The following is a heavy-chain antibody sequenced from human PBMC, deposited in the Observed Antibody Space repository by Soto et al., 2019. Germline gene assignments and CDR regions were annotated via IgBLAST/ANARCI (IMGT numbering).Heavy chain of an antibody. V-gene: IGHV1-46*01. Sequence: ASVKVSCKASGDSFTTYYMHWVRQAPGQGLEWMGIINPSGGRTTYAQKFQGRVTMTRDTSTSTFHMELSSLTSEDTAVYYCAGLYHYDSSGYYDYWGQGTLVTVSS. CDR3: AGLYHYDSSGYYDY. CDR1: GDSFTTYY. CDR2: INPSGGRT. D-gene: IGHD3-22*01. J-gene: IGHJ4*02.